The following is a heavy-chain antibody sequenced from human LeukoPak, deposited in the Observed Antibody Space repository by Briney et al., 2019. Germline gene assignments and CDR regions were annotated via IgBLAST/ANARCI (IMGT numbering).Heavy chain of an antibody. D-gene: IGHD3-10*01. V-gene: IGHV3-53*01. Sequence: GGSLRLSCAASGFTVSSNYMSWVRQAPGEGLEWVSVTYSGGRTYYADSAKGRFTISRDNSKNTLYLQMNSLRAEDTAVYYCARVYYGSGSLHYYYYYMDVWGKGTTVTIS. CDR2: TYSGGRT. CDR3: ARVYYGSGSLHYYYYYMDV. J-gene: IGHJ6*03. CDR1: GFTVSSNY.